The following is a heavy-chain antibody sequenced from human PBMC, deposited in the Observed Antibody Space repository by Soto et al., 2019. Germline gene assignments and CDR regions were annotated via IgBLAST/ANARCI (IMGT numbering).Heavy chain of an antibody. CDR3: ARVAADAYWSGYDDY. V-gene: IGHV4-59*01. CDR1: GGSISNYH. Sequence: QEQLQESGPRLVKPSETLSLTCSVSGGSISNYHWSWIRQPPGKGLEWIGYISYTGSTNYSPSLRSQVTMSLATSKKQFSLKLTSVTAADTAVYYWARVAADAYWSGYDDYWGEGTLVTVSS. D-gene: IGHD3-3*01. J-gene: IGHJ4*02. CDR2: ISYTGST.